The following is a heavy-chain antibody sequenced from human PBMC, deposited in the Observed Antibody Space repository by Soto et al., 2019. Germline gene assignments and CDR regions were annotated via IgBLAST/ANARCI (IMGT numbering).Heavy chain of an antibody. CDR1: GFTFSSYG. J-gene: IGHJ4*02. CDR2: IWYDGRNK. V-gene: IGHV3-33*01. CDR3: ARSAPMVRGPPYLTSRARLDY. Sequence: QVQLVESGGGVVQPGRSLRLSCAASGFTFSSYGMHWVRQAPGKGLEWVAVIWYDGRNKYYADSVKGRFTISRDNSKNSLYLQMNSLRAEDTAVYYCARSAPMVRGPPYLTSRARLDYWGQGTLVTVSS. D-gene: IGHD3-10*01.